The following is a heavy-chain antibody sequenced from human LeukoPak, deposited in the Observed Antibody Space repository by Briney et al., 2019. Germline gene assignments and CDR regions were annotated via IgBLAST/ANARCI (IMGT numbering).Heavy chain of an antibody. CDR1: GFTFSSYG. Sequence: PGRSLRLSCAASGFTFSSYGMHWVRQAPGKGLEWVAVISYDGSNKYYADSVKGRSTISRDNSKNTLYLQMNTLRAEDTAVYYCAKGARYSYGSGGFGDYRGQGTLVTVSS. CDR2: ISYDGSNK. D-gene: IGHD5-18*01. J-gene: IGHJ4*02. V-gene: IGHV3-30*18. CDR3: AKGARYSYGSGGFGDY.